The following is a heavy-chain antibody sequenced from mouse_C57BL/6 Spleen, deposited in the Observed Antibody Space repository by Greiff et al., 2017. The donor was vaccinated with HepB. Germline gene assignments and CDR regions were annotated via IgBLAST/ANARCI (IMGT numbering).Heavy chain of an antibody. V-gene: IGHV6-6*01. CDR2: IRNKANNHAT. Sequence: EVKLQESGGGLVQPGGSMKLSCAASGFTFSDSWMDWVRQSPEKGLEWVAEIRNKANNHATYYAESVKGRLTISREDSKSSVYLQMNSSRAEDTGIDYCTRSGYPAWFAYWGQGTLVTVSA. D-gene: IGHD2-2*01. CDR1: GFTFSDSW. CDR3: TRSGYPAWFAY. J-gene: IGHJ3*01.